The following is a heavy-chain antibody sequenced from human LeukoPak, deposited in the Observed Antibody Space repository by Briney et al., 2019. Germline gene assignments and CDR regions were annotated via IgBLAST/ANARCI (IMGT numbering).Heavy chain of an antibody. V-gene: IGHV3-48*01. D-gene: IGHD1-26*01. CDR1: GFTFSGYA. J-gene: IGHJ4*02. CDR3: VRDQGAPDY. Sequence: PGGSLRLSCAASGFTFSGYAMNWVRQAPGKGLEGISYISGDSSQIFYAASVKGRFTTSRDNAKNSLHLQMSSLRVEDTALYYCVRDQGAPDYWGQGTLLTVSS. CDR2: ISGDSSQI.